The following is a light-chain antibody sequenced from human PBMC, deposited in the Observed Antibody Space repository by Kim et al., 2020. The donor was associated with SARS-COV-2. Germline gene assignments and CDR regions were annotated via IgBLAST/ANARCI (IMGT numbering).Light chain of an antibody. V-gene: IGKV1-12*01. J-gene: IGKJ4*01. Sequence: GDRVTLTCRASQGIGSWLAWYQQKPGRAPNLLIYGTSTLQITVPSRFSGSGSGTDFTLTISNLQPEDFATYYCQQSNSFSPLTFGGGTKVEI. CDR1: QGIGSW. CDR2: GTS. CDR3: QQSNSFSPLT.